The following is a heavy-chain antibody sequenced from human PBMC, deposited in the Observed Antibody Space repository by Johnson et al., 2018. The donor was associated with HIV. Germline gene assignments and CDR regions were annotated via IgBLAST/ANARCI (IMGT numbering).Heavy chain of an antibody. CDR1: GFTFSDYY. V-gene: IGHV3-11*04. CDR2: ISSSGSTI. Sequence: LVESGGGLVKPGGSLRLSCAASGFTFSDYYMSWIRQAPGKGLEWVSYISSSGSTIYYADSVKGRFTISRDNAKNSLYLEMRSLRAEDTSIYYCARALRWPNAFDIWGQGTLVTVSS. J-gene: IGHJ3*02. D-gene: IGHD4-23*01. CDR3: ARALRWPNAFDI.